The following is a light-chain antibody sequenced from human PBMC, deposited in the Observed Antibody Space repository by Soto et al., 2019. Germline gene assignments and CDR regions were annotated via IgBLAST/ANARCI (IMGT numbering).Light chain of an antibody. CDR3: QSFDSNLSGWV. V-gene: IGLV1-40*01. CDR2: RNN. J-gene: IGLJ3*02. CDR1: SSNIGAGHD. Sequence: QSVLTQPPSVSGALGQRVTISCTGNSSNIGAGHDVHWYQQPPGTAPKLLIFRNNNRASGVPGRFSGARSGTSASLAITGLQTGDEADYYCQSFDSNLSGWVFGGGTKLTVL.